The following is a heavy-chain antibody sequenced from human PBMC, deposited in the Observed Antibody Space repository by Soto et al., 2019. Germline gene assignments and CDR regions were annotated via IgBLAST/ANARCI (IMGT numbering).Heavy chain of an antibody. V-gene: IGHV3-21*01. D-gene: IGHD5-12*01. J-gene: IGHJ4*02. CDR3: ARDSRSGYDLVGNFDY. CDR1: GFTFSSYS. Sequence: EVQLVESGGGLVKPGGSLRLSCAASGFTFSSYSMNWVRQAPGKGLEWVSSISSSSSYIYYADSVKGRFTISRDNAKNSLYLQMNSLRAEDTAVYYCARDSRSGYDLVGNFDYWGQGTLVTVSS. CDR2: ISSSSSYI.